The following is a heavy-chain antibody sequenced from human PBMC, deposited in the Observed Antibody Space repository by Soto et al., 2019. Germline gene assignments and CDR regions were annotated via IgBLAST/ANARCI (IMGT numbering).Heavy chain of an antibody. CDR1: GGTFSSYS. Sequence: SVKVSCKASGGTFSSYSISRVRQAPGQGLEWMGGIIPIFGTANYAQKFQGRVSITADESTSTAYMELSSLRSEDTAVYYCARGQMSPGGYSTITNYYYGMDVWGQGATVTVSS. J-gene: IGHJ6*02. CDR2: IIPIFGTA. CDR3: ARGQMSPGGYSTITNYYYGMDV. V-gene: IGHV1-69*13. D-gene: IGHD6-13*01.